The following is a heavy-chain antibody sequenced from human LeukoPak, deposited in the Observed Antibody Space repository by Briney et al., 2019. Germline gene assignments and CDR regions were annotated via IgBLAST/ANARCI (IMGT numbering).Heavy chain of an antibody. CDR2: INPNSGGT. V-gene: IGHV1-2*02. CDR1: GYTFTSYG. D-gene: IGHD6-19*01. CDR3: ARLAVAGHGYFDY. J-gene: IGHJ4*02. Sequence: ASVEVSCKASGYTFTSYGISWVRQAPGQGLEWMGWINPNSGGTNYAQKFQGRVTMTRDTSISTAYMELSRLRSDDTAVYYCARLAVAGHGYFDYWGQGTLVAVSS.